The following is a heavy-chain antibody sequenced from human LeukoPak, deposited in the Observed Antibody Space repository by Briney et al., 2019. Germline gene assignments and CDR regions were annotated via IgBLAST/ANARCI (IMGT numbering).Heavy chain of an antibody. CDR2: IYYSGST. J-gene: IGHJ4*02. CDR3: AGQGGSYPFDY. Sequence: PSETLSLTCTVSGGSISSSSYYWGWIRQPPGKGLEWIGSIYYSGSTYYNPSLKSRVTMSVDTSKKQFSLRLSSVTAADTAVYYCAGQGGSYPFDYWGQGTLVSVSS. V-gene: IGHV4-39*01. CDR1: GGSISSSSYY. D-gene: IGHD1-26*01.